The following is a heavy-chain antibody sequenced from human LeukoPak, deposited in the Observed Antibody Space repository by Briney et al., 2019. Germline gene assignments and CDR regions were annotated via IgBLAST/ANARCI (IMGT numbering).Heavy chain of an antibody. CDR2: ISGSGGST. CDR3: ARDGTDGDRSKLDY. J-gene: IGHJ4*02. V-gene: IGHV3-23*01. CDR1: GFTFSSYA. Sequence: PGGSLRLSCAASGFTFSSYAMSWVRQAPGKGLEWVSTISGSGGSTYYADSVKGRFTISRDNSKDTLYLQMNSLRAEDTAVYYCARDGTDGDRSKLDYWGQGTLVTVSS. D-gene: IGHD4-17*01.